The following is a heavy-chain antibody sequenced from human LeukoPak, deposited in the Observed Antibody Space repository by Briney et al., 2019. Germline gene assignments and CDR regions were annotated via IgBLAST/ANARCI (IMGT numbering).Heavy chain of an antibody. CDR3: ARGMVAAHASWGLYYFDY. CDR1: GYTFSGYY. J-gene: IGHJ4*02. Sequence: GASVKVSCKASGYTFSGYYMNWVRQAPGQRLEWMGWINAGNGNTKYSQEFQGRVTITRDTSASTAYMELSSLRSEDMAVYYCARGMVAAHASWGLYYFDYWGQGTLVTVSS. D-gene: IGHD2-15*01. V-gene: IGHV1-3*03. CDR2: INAGNGNT.